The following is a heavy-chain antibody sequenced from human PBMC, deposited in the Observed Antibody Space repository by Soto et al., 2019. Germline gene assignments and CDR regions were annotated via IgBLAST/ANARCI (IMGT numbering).Heavy chain of an antibody. V-gene: IGHV4-31*02. J-gene: IGHJ2*01. CDR2: IYYSGST. Sequence: GKGLEWIGYIYYSGSTYYNPSLKRRVTISVDTSKNQFSLKLSPVTAADTVFFFQAEDGIRDVRSVSAFLLNRSSDL. D-gene: IGHD3-10*02. CDR3: AEDGIRDVRSVSAFLLNRSSDL.